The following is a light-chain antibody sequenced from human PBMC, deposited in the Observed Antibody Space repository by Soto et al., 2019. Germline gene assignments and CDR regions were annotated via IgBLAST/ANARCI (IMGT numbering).Light chain of an antibody. Sequence: EIVMTQSPVTLSVSPGERAALSCRASQSVSSNFPWYQQRPGHAPRLLIYGASTRATGIPARFSGSGSATEFTLTISILQSEDYAVYYCQQYNNWPYTFGQGTKLEIK. V-gene: IGKV3-15*01. CDR2: GAS. J-gene: IGKJ2*01. CDR1: QSVSSN. CDR3: QQYNNWPYT.